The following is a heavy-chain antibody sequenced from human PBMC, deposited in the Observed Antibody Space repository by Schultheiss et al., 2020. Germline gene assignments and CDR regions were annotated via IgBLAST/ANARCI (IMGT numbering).Heavy chain of an antibody. D-gene: IGHD6-13*01. CDR3: ARTFSYSSFGY. Sequence: GESLKISCAASGFTFSSYWMHWVRQAPGKGLVWVSRINSDGSSTSYADSVKGRFTISRDNAKNTLYLQMNSLRAEDTAVYYCARTFSYSSFGYWGQGTLVTVSS. V-gene: IGHV3-74*01. CDR2: INSDGSST. J-gene: IGHJ4*02. CDR1: GFTFSSYW.